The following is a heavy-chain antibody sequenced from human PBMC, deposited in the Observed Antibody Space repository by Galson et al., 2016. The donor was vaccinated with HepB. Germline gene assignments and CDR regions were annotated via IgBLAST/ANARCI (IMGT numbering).Heavy chain of an antibody. Sequence: ETLSLTCTASGGSVTSGTFYWGWIRQPPGKGLQWIASIYYSGTTYYNPSLKSRVTISVDTSKNQFSLKLSSVTAADTAVYYCAKHSRVSYYYYGMDVWGQGTTVTVSS. CDR2: IYYSGTT. J-gene: IGHJ6*02. CDR1: GGSVTSGTFY. V-gene: IGHV4-39*01. D-gene: IGHD6-13*01. CDR3: AKHSRVSYYYYGMDV.